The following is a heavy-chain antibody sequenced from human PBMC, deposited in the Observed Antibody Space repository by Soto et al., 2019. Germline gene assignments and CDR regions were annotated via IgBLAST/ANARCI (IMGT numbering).Heavy chain of an antibody. D-gene: IGHD3-3*01. J-gene: IGHJ6*02. CDR3: AADYPYYDFCSRYYLGYYYYGMDV. V-gene: IGHV1-58*01. Sequence: QMQLVQSGPEVKKPGTSVKVSCKASGFTFTSSAVQWVRQARGQRLEWIGWIVVGSGNTNYAQKFQERVTITGDMSTSIAYMELSSLRSEDTAVYYCAADYPYYDFCSRYYLGYYYYGMDVCGQGTTVTVSS. CDR2: IVVGSGNT. CDR1: GFTFTSSA.